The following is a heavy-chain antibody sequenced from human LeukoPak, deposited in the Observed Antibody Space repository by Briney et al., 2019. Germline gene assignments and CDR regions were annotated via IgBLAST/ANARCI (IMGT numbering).Heavy chain of an antibody. CDR2: IKQDGSEK. CDR1: GFTFSSYW. CDR3: ARDRRYTGYDPEYFDY. V-gene: IGHV3-7*01. Sequence: PGGSLRLSCAASGFTFSSYWMSWVRQAPGKGLEWVANIKQDGSEKYYVDSVKGRFTISRDNAKNSLYLQMNNLRAEDTAVYYCARDRRYTGYDPEYFDYWGQGTLVSVSS. J-gene: IGHJ4*02. D-gene: IGHD5-12*01.